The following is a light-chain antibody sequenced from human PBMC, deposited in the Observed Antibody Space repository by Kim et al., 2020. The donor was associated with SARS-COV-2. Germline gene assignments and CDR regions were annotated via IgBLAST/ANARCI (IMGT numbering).Light chain of an antibody. CDR3: QQYRSYPLT. V-gene: IGKV1-5*01. Sequence: DNQMTQSPSALSASVGDRVTITCRASQSIDSWLAWYQEKPGKAPKVLIYDASTLESGVPSRFSGSGSGTEFTLTISSLQPDDFATYYCQQYRSYPLTFGGGNKVDIK. J-gene: IGKJ4*01. CDR1: QSIDSW. CDR2: DAS.